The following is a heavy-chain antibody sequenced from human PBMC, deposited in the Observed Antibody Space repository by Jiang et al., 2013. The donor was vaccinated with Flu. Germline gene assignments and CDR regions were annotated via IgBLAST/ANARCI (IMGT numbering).Heavy chain of an antibody. D-gene: IGHD3-22*01. CDR3: ARGASDYYDSSGYPDY. J-gene: IGHJ4*02. CDR1: GGSFSGYY. CDR2: INHSGST. Sequence: LLKPSETLSLTCAVYGGSFSGYYWSWIRQPPGKGLEWIGEINHSGSTNYNPSLKSRVTISVDTSKNQFSLKLSSVTAADTAVYYCARGASDYYDSSGYPDYWGQGTLVTVSS. V-gene: IGHV4-34*01.